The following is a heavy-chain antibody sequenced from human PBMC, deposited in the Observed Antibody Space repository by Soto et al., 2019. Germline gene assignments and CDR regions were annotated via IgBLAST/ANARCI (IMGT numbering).Heavy chain of an antibody. CDR1: SDSISSYY. D-gene: IGHD2-2*02. J-gene: IGHJ4*02. CDR3: ARGTSRQLLYAY. CDR2: ISYSGST. Sequence: SETLSLTCTVSSDSISSYYCIWIRQPPGKRLEWIGYISYSGSTDYNPSLKSRVTISGDTSKNQFSLKVSSVTAADTAVYYCARGTSRQLLYAYWAQGTLVTVSS. V-gene: IGHV4-59*01.